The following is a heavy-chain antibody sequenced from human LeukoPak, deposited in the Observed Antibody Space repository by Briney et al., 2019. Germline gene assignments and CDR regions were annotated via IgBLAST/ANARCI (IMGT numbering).Heavy chain of an antibody. CDR1: GFTFDDYA. CDR2: ISWNSGSI. CDR3: AKDLFGFYYDSSGLDY. D-gene: IGHD3-22*01. V-gene: IGHV3-9*01. J-gene: IGHJ4*02. Sequence: PGGSLRLSCAASGFTFDDYAMHWVRQAPGKGLEWVSGISWNSGSISYADSVRGRFTISRDNAKNSLYLQMNSLRAEDTALYYCAKDLFGFYYDSSGLDYWGREPWSPSPQ.